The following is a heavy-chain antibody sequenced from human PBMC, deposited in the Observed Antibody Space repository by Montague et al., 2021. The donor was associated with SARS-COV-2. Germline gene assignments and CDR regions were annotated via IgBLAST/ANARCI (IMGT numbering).Heavy chain of an antibody. CDR1: GFPLSSYA. CDR2: ISYDGSNK. V-gene: IGHV3-30*04. Sequence: SLRLSCAASGFPLSSYAMHWVRQAPGKGLEWVAVISYDGSNKYYADSVKGRFTISRDNSKNTLYLQMNSLRSEDTAVYYCAWGYSGSYYSYFDYWGQGTLVTVSS. J-gene: IGHJ4*02. CDR3: AWGYSGSYYSYFDY. D-gene: IGHD1-26*01.